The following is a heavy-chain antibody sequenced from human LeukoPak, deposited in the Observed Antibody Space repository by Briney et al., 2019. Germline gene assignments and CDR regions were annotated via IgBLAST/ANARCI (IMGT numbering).Heavy chain of an antibody. V-gene: IGHV4-31*03. D-gene: IGHD1-20*01. J-gene: IGHJ3*02. Sequence: SETPSLTCTVSGGSISSGGYYWSWIRQHPGKGLEWIGYIYYSGSTYYNPSLKSRVTISVDTSKNQFSLKLSSVTAADTAVYYCARARGITGRLDAFDIWGQGTMVTVSS. CDR1: GGSISSGGYY. CDR3: ARARGITGRLDAFDI. CDR2: IYYSGST.